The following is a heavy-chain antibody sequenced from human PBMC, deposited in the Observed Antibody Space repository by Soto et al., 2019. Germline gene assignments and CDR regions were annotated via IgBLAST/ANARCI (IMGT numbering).Heavy chain of an antibody. J-gene: IGHJ4*02. CDR2: ISSSSSTI. Sequence: GGSLRLSCAASGFTFSSYSMNWVRQAPGKGLEWVSYISSSSSTIYYADSMKGRFTISRDNAKNSLYLQMNSLGDEDTAVYYCARDWIAYCGGDCYSPHDYWGQGTLVTVSS. CDR1: GFTFSSYS. D-gene: IGHD2-21*02. CDR3: ARDWIAYCGGDCYSPHDY. V-gene: IGHV3-48*02.